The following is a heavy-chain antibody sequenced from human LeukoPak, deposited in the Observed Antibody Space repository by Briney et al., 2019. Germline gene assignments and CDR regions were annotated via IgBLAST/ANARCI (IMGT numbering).Heavy chain of an antibody. D-gene: IGHD5-18*01. CDR3: VRDGYSYGFMLAFDI. CDR1: GFTFSDYY. Sequence: GGSLRLSCAASGFTFSDYYMSWIRQAPGKGLEWVSYISSSSSYTNYADSVKGRFTISRDNAKNSLYLQMNSLRAEDTAVYYCVRDGYSYGFMLAFDIWGLGTRVTVSS. J-gene: IGHJ3*02. V-gene: IGHV3-11*06. CDR2: ISSSSSYT.